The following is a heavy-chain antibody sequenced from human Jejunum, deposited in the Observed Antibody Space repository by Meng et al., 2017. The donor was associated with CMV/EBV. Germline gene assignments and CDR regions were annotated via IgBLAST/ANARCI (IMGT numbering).Heavy chain of an antibody. CDR3: AREPTVVSGRPNWFDP. V-gene: IGHV1-69*08. CDR2: IFPFVGTA. CDR1: GGTFSSYP. J-gene: IGHJ5*02. D-gene: IGHD4-23*01. Sequence: GGTFSSYPISWVRQAPGQRLEWMGRIFPFVGTANYAQRFQGRVAITADKSTNIAYMELISLRSEDTAVYYCAREPTVVSGRPNWFDPWGQGTLVTVSS.